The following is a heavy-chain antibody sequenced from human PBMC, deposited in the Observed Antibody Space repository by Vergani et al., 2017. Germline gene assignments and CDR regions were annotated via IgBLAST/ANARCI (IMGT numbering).Heavy chain of an antibody. Sequence: QVQLVQSGAEVKKPGASVKVSCKASGYTFTSYYMHWVRQAPGQGLEWMGIINPSGGSTSYAQKFQGRVTMTRDTSTSTVYMELSSLRSADTAVYYCARGHRDGYNLRSLFDYWGQGTLVTVSS. D-gene: IGHD5-24*01. CDR2: INPSGGST. V-gene: IGHV1-46*01. J-gene: IGHJ4*02. CDR3: ARGHRDGYNLRSLFDY. CDR1: GYTFTSYY.